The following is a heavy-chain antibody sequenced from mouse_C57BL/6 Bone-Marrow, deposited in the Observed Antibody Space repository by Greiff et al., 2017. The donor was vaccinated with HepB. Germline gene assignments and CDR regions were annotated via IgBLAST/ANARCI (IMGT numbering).Heavy chain of an antibody. CDR3: ARWITTVAAFDY. V-gene: IGHV1-81*01. D-gene: IGHD1-1*01. Sequence: QVHVKQSGAELARPGASVKLSCKASGYTFTSYGISWVKQRTGQGLEWIGEIYPRSGNTYYNEKFKGKATLTADKSSSTAYMELRSLTSEDSAVYFCARWITTVAAFDYWGQGTTLTVSS. J-gene: IGHJ2*01. CDR1: GYTFTSYG. CDR2: IYPRSGNT.